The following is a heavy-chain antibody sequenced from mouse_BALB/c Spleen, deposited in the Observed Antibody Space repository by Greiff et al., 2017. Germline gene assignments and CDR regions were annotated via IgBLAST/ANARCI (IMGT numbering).Heavy chain of an antibody. V-gene: IGHV1-54*01. Sequence: QVQLQQSGAELVRPGTSVKVSCKASGYAFTNYLIEWVKQRPGQGLEWIGVINPGSGGTNYNEKFKGKATLTADKSSSTAYMQLSSLTSDDSAVYFCARYLTVSPMDYWGQGTSVTVSS. CDR3: ARYLTVSPMDY. CDR2: INPGSGGT. D-gene: IGHD1-1*01. J-gene: IGHJ4*01. CDR1: GYAFTNYL.